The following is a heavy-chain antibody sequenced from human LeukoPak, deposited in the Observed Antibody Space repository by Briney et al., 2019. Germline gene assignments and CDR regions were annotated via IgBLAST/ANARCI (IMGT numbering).Heavy chain of an antibody. J-gene: IGHJ1*01. CDR2: IYCSGSA. Sequence: PAETLCLTCAVSGGSINDYCWSWIRQAAGKGLEWIGGIYCSGSANYNPALKSRGTMSVNTSNNQFSGNLTSVTAADATVDYCARCGGSNVLTRFDNWGPGTLVTVSS. CDR1: GGSINDYC. CDR3: ARCGGSNVLTRFDN. V-gene: IGHV4-4*07. D-gene: IGHD6-25*01.